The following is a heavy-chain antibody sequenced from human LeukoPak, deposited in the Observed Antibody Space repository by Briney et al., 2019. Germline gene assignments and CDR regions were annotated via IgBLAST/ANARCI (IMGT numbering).Heavy chain of an antibody. CDR3: AKDTGYYGSGSCFDY. V-gene: IGHV3-30-3*01. Sequence: GGSLRLSCEASGFTFSSYQFHWVRQAPGEGLEWVAVISSDGNDEHYADSVKGRFTISRDNSKNTLYLQMNSLRAEDTALYYCAKDTGYYGSGSCFDYWGQGTLVTVSS. J-gene: IGHJ4*02. CDR1: GFTFSSYQ. D-gene: IGHD3-10*01. CDR2: ISSDGNDE.